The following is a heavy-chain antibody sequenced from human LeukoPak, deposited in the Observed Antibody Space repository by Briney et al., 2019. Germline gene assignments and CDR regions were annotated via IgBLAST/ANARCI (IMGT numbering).Heavy chain of an antibody. CDR2: NSWNSCSI. D-gene: IGHD3-16*01. CDR3: AKVIDRGLGGTDAFDI. CDR1: GFTFKSYS. Sequence: PGRSLRLFCGASGFTFKSYSMHWVRQAPGKGREGGSGNSWNSCSIGHADSVKGRFTISRDNAKNSLYLQMNSLRAEDTALYYCAKVIDRGLGGTDAFDIWGKGTMVTVSS. J-gene: IGHJ3*02. V-gene: IGHV3-9*01.